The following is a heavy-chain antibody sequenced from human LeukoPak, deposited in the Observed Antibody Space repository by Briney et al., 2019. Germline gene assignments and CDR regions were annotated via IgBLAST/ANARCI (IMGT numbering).Heavy chain of an antibody. CDR2: ISGTGGST. J-gene: IGHJ4*02. Sequence: GGSLRLSCAASGFTFSNYAMSWVRQAPGKGLEWVSSISGTGGSTYYADSVKGRLTISRDNSNNTLFLQMNSLRAEDTAVYYCAKVRTGHYFDYWGQGTLVTVSS. D-gene: IGHD1-1*01. V-gene: IGHV3-23*01. CDR3: AKVRTGHYFDY. CDR1: GFTFSNYA.